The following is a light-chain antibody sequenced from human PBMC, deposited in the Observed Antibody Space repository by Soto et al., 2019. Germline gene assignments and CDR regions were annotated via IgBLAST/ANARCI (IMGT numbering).Light chain of an antibody. Sequence: QSALTQPASVSGSPGQSITISCTGTSSDVGGYKFVSWYQQHPGTAPKLMIYEVSNRPSGVSNRFSGSKSGNTASLTISGRQADDEAAYYCASYTVSTTRYVFGTGTKLTVL. CDR1: SSDVGGYKF. J-gene: IGLJ1*01. CDR3: ASYTVSTTRYV. CDR2: EVS. V-gene: IGLV2-14*01.